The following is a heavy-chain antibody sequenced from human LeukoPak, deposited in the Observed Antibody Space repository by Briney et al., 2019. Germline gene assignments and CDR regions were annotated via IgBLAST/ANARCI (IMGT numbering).Heavy chain of an antibody. CDR1: GGSISNYY. CDR2: IHSNGGA. V-gene: IGHV4-59*01. J-gene: IGHJ4*02. CDR3: ARDGNYYDSKWMSYFDY. D-gene: IGHD3-22*01. Sequence: SETLSLTCTVSGGSISNYYWSWIRQPPGKGLEWIGFIHSNGGANYNASLNSRATISRDTSRSQVSLKLSSVTAADTAVYYCARDGNYYDSKWMSYFDYWGQGTLVTVSS.